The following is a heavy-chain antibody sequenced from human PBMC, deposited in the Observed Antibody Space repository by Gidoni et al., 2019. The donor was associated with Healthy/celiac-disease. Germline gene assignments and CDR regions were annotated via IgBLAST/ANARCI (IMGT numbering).Heavy chain of an antibody. CDR3: ARAKELLDAFDI. J-gene: IGHJ3*02. CDR1: GFTFSSYS. D-gene: IGHD1-26*01. V-gene: IGHV3-21*01. CDR2: ISSSSSYI. Sequence: EVQLVESGGGLVKPGGSLRLSCAASGFTFSSYSMNWVRQAPGKGLEWVSSISSSSSYIYYADSVKGRFTISRDNAKNSLYLQMNSLRAEDTAVYYCARAKELLDAFDIWGQGTMVTVSS.